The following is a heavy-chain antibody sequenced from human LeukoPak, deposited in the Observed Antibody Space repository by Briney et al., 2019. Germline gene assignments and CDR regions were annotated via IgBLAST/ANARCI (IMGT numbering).Heavy chain of an antibody. J-gene: IGHJ6*02. Sequence: GGSLRLSCAASGFTVSSNYMSWVRQAPGKGLEWVSVIYSGGSTYYADSVKGRFTISRDNSKNTLYLQMNSLRAEDTAVYYCAGDNYYGSGSYYIPSYYYYGMDVWGQGTTVTVSS. CDR1: GFTVSSNY. CDR2: IYSGGST. CDR3: AGDNYYGSGSYYIPSYYYYGMDV. D-gene: IGHD3-10*01. V-gene: IGHV3-66*02.